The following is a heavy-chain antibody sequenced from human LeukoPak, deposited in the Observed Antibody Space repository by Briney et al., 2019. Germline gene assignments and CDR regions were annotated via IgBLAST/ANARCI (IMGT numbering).Heavy chain of an antibody. J-gene: IGHJ3*02. CDR2: IYVSGST. Sequence: SETLSLTCTVSGGSVSTGNYYWSWIRQPPGKGLEWIGYIYVSGSTNYNPSLKSRVSISVDTSKNQFSLKLTSVTPADTAVYYCASGFPVLATSAFDIWGQGTMVTVSS. V-gene: IGHV4-61*01. CDR1: GGSVSTGNYY. D-gene: IGHD3-3*02. CDR3: ASGFPVLATSAFDI.